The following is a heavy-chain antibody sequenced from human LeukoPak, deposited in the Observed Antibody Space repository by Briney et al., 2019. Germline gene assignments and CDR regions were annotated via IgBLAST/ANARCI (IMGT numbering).Heavy chain of an antibody. J-gene: IGHJ6*02. CDR1: GGTFSSYA. CDR3: AREVIAARGYYYYGMDV. V-gene: IGHV1-69*13. CDR2: IIPIFGTA. D-gene: IGHD6-6*01. Sequence: ASVKVSCKASGGTFSSYAISWVRQAPGQGLEWMGGIIPIFGTANYAQKFQGRVTITADESTSTAYMELGSLRSEDTAVYYCAREVIAARGYYYYGMDVWGQGTTVTVSS.